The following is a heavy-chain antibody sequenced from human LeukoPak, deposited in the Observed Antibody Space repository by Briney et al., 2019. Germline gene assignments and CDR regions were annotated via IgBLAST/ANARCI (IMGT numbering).Heavy chain of an antibody. CDR1: GFTFSAYY. Sequence: GGSLRLSCAASGFTFSAYYMSWVRQAPGKGLEWVSYISSSGSTIYYADSVKGRFTISRDNSKNTLYLQMDSLRAEDTAVYYCAKDFEGFYYDSSGNWFDPWGQGTLVTVSS. CDR2: ISSSGSTI. V-gene: IGHV3-11*01. CDR3: AKDFEGFYYDSSGNWFDP. D-gene: IGHD3-22*01. J-gene: IGHJ5*02.